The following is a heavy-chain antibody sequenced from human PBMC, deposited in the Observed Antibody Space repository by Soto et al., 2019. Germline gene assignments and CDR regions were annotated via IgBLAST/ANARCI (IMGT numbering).Heavy chain of an antibody. J-gene: IGHJ4*02. CDR2: IWYDGSNK. V-gene: IGHV3-33*01. Sequence: GGSLRLSCAASGFTFSSYGMHWVRQAPGKGLEWVAVIWYDGSNKYYADSVKGRFTISRDNSKNTLYLQMNSLRAEDTAVYYCARDPWLVHLTGTGILDYWGQGTLVTVSS. D-gene: IGHD3-9*01. CDR1: GFTFSSYG. CDR3: ARDPWLVHLTGTGILDY.